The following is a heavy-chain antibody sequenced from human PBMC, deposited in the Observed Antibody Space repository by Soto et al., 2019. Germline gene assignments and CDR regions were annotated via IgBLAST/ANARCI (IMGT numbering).Heavy chain of an antibody. CDR1: GGSISSGDYY. V-gene: IGHV4-30-4*01. J-gene: IGHJ5*02. Sequence: SQTLSLTCTVSGGSISSGDYYWSWIRQPPGKGLEWIGYIYYSGSTYYNPSLKSRVTISVDTSKNQFSLKLSSVTAADTVVYYCVRAMVVTKNWFDPWGQGTLVTVSS. D-gene: IGHD2-21*02. CDR2: IYYSGST. CDR3: VRAMVVTKNWFDP.